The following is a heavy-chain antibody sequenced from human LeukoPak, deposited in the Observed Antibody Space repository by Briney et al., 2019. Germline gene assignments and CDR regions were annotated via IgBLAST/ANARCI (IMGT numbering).Heavy chain of an antibody. Sequence: GSLRLSCTASGFTFSNYAMAWVRQAPGKGLEWLSVVSSRSDGTYYADNAKGRFTISRDNSKNTVSLQMNSLRVDDTATYYCAKDRRLWFGQLLIDSWGQGTLVAVSS. J-gene: IGHJ4*02. D-gene: IGHD3-10*01. V-gene: IGHV3-23*01. CDR1: GFTFSNYA. CDR2: VSSRSDGT. CDR3: AKDRRLWFGQLLIDS.